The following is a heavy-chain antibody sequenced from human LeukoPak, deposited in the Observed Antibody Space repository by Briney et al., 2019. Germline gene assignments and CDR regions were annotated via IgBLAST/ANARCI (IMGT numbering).Heavy chain of an antibody. CDR1: GFTFSSYV. V-gene: IGHV3-21*06. J-gene: IGHJ4*02. D-gene: IGHD3-16*01. CDR3: ARDFTGGEYFDS. Sequence: GGSLRLSCAASGFTFSSYVMTWVRQAPGKGLEWVASISPSSTYIYYGDSLKGRVTVSRDNAKSLLFLHMSSLRPDDTAVYYCARDFTGGEYFDSWGQGALVSVSS. CDR2: ISPSSTYI.